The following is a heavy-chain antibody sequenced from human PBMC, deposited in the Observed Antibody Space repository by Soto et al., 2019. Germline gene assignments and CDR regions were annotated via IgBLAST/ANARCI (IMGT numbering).Heavy chain of an antibody. D-gene: IGHD2-8*01. Sequence: GGSLRLSCAASGFTFRSYAMSWVRQAPGKGLEWVSLISGSGGGTYYADSVKGRFTISRDNAKNTLYLQMNSLRAEDTAVFYCTKHLSNGSPDYWGQGALVTVSS. CDR3: TKHLSNGSPDY. CDR2: ISGSGGGT. V-gene: IGHV3-23*01. J-gene: IGHJ4*02. CDR1: GFTFRSYA.